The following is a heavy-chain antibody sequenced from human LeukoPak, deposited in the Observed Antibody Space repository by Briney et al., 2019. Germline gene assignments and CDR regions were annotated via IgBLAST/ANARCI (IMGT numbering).Heavy chain of an antibody. V-gene: IGHV1-18*04. D-gene: IGHD3-9*01. CDR3: ARGFWAGDILTGYYWMPPAPFDP. CDR2: ISAYNGNT. Sequence: ASVKVSCKASGYTFTSYGISWVRQAPGQGLEWMGWISAYNGNTNYAQKLQGRVTITTDTSTSTAYVELRSLRSDDTAVYYCARGFWAGDILTGYYWMPPAPFDPWGQGTLVTVSS. CDR1: GYTFTSYG. J-gene: IGHJ5*02.